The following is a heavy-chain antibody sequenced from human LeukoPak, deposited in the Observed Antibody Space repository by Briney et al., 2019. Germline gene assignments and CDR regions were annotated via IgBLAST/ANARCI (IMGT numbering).Heavy chain of an antibody. CDR2: IYTSGST. CDR1: GGSISSYY. Sequence: SETLSLTCTVSGGSISSYYWSWIRQPPGKGLEWIGYIYTSGSTNYNPSLKSRVTISVDTSKNQFSLKLSSVTAADTAVYYCARRGPGGSYPFDYWGQGTLVTLSS. J-gene: IGHJ4*02. CDR3: ARRGPGGSYPFDY. V-gene: IGHV4-4*09. D-gene: IGHD1-26*01.